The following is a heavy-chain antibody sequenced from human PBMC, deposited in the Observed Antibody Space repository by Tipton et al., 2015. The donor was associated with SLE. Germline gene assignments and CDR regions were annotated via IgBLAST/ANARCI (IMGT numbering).Heavy chain of an antibody. CDR3: ARARREVVVVDY. CDR1: GDSLIAHY. D-gene: IGHD2-15*01. CDR2: VDYSGIT. J-gene: IGHJ4*02. V-gene: IGHV4-59*11. Sequence: TLSLTCTVSGDSLIAHYWSWIRQPPGKGLEWIGYVDYSGITNYNPPLKSRVTMSIDTSKNQFALMVSSVTTADTAVYYCARARREVVVVDYWGQGTLVTVSS.